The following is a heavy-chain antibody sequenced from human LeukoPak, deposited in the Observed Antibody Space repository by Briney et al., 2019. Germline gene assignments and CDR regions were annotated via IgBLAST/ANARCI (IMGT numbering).Heavy chain of an antibody. D-gene: IGHD2-15*01. V-gene: IGHV4-4*07. CDR3: ARVRRVGGRGTRTKDYYYCHYMDV. J-gene: IGHJ6*03. CDR2: IYTSGST. Sequence: SETLSLTCTVSGGSISSYYWSWFRQPAGKGLEWIGRIYTSGSTNYNPSLERRVTMSVNTSKHQFSLKLSPVTAADTAVYYCARVRRVGGRGTRTKDYYYCHYMDVWGKGTTVTVSS. CDR1: GGSISSYY.